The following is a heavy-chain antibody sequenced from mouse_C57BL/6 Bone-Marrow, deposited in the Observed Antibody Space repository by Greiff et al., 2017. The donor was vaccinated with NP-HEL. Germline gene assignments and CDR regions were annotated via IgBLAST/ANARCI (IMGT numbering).Heavy chain of an antibody. Sequence: VQLQQSGAELVRPGASVTLSCKASGYTFTDYEMHWVKQTPVHGLEWIGAIDPETGGTAYNQKFKGKAILTADKSSSTAYMELRSLTSEDSAVYYCTSLYYGSSYSWFAYWGQGTLVTVSA. CDR1: GYTFTDYE. CDR2: IDPETGGT. V-gene: IGHV1-15*01. J-gene: IGHJ3*01. CDR3: TSLYYGSSYSWFAY. D-gene: IGHD1-1*01.